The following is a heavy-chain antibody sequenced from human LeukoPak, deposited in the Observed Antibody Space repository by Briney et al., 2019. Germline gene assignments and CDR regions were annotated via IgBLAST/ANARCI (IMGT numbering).Heavy chain of an antibody. D-gene: IGHD3-10*01. CDR3: AREMLGSGSYYNADNWFDP. J-gene: IGHJ5*02. Sequence: GGSLRLSCAASGFTFSSYAMHWVRQAPGKGLEWVAVISYDGSNKYYADSVKGRFTISRDNSKNTLYLQMNSLRAEDTAVYYCAREMLGSGSYYNADNWFDPWGQGTLVTVSS. CDR2: ISYDGSNK. V-gene: IGHV3-30*04. CDR1: GFTFSSYA.